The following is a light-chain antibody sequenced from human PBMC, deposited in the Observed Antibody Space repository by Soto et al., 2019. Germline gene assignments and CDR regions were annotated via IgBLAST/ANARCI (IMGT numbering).Light chain of an antibody. CDR1: QSVSSNY. J-gene: IGKJ5*01. CDR2: GAS. CDR3: QHYVSPPIT. Sequence: EIVMTQSPAAVSVSPGERATLSCRASQSVSSNYLAWYQQKPGQAPRLLVYGASSRATGISDRFSGSGSGTDFTLTISRLEPEDFAVYYCQHYVSPPITFGQGTRLEIK. V-gene: IGKV3-20*01.